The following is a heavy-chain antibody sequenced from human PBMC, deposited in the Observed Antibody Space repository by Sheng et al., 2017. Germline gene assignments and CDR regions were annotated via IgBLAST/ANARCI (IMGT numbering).Heavy chain of an antibody. CDR3: AKLKGVYGDAPLSDYMDV. Sequence: EVQLVESGGGLVQPGGTLRLSCAASGFTFSSYGMSWVRQAPGKGLEWVSAISGSGGSTYYADSVKGRFTISRDNSKNTLYLQMNSLRAEDTAVYYCAKLKGVYGDAPLSDYMDVWGKGTTVTVSS. CDR2: ISGSGGST. J-gene: IGHJ6*03. D-gene: IGHD4-17*01. CDR1: GFTFSSYG. V-gene: IGHV3-23*04.